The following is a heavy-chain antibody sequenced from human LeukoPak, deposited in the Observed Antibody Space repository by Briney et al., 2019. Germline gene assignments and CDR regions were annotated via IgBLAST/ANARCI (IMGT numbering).Heavy chain of an antibody. Sequence: SETLSLTCTVSGGSISSYYWSWIRQPPGKGLEWIGYIYYSGSTNYNPSLKSRVTISVDTSKNQFSLKLSSVTAADTAVYYCARAERLRYFDWLLYTPLDYYYYMDVWGKGTTVTVSS. CDR2: IYYSGST. CDR3: ARAERLRYFDWLLYTPLDYYYYMDV. J-gene: IGHJ6*03. V-gene: IGHV4-59*01. CDR1: GGSISSYY. D-gene: IGHD3-9*01.